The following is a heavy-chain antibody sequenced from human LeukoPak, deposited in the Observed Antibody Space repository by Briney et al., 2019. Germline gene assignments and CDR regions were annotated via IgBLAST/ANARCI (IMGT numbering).Heavy chain of an antibody. CDR1: GFTFSSYA. CDR3: AKGKGDYYDSSGYYYY. D-gene: IGHD3-22*01. CDR2: ISGSGGST. Sequence: GGSLRLSCAASGFTFSSYAMSWVRRAPGKGLEWVSAISGSGGSTYYADSVKGRFTISRDNSKNTLYLQMNSLRAEDTAVYYCAKGKGDYYDSSGYYYYWGQGTLVTVSS. J-gene: IGHJ4*02. V-gene: IGHV3-23*01.